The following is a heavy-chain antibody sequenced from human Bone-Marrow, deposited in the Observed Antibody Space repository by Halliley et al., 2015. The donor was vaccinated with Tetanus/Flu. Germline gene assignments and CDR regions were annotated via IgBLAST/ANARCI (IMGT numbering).Heavy chain of an antibody. CDR2: VDPADSGV. Sequence: EVQLVQSGAEVKKPGESLKISCKGSGYDFSKYWIAWVRQMPGKGLEWMGIVDPADSGVRYSPSFQGQVTMSADKSISTAFLQWSGLKASDTAMYYCARQHGKTVFGVVHNWFDPWGQGTLVIVSS. CDR1: GYDFSKYW. V-gene: IGHV5-51*01. D-gene: IGHD3-3*01. CDR3: ARQHGKTVFGVVHNWFDP. J-gene: IGHJ5*02.